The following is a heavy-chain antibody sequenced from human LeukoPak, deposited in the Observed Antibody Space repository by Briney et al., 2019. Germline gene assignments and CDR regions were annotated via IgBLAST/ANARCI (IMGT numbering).Heavy chain of an antibody. CDR2: INAGNGNT. V-gene: IGHV1-3*01. Sequence: SVKVSCKASGYTFTSYAMHWVRQAPGQRLEWMGWINAGNGNTKYSQKFQGRVTITRDTSASTAYMELSSLRSEDTAVYYCARVDRIQLWSPLGYWGQGTLVTVSS. CDR1: GYTFTSYA. D-gene: IGHD5-18*01. CDR3: ARVDRIQLWSPLGY. J-gene: IGHJ4*02.